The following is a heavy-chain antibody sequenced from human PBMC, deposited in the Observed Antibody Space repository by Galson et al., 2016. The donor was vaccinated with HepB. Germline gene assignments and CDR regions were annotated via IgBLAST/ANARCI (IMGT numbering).Heavy chain of an antibody. D-gene: IGHD6-19*01. CDR2: ISGSGGSI. Sequence: SLRLSCAASGFPFSTYGMRWVRQAPAKRLEWVAGISGSGGSIYPADSVKGRFTISRDNSKNTLYLQMNSLRADDTAVYYCAKKSLVAGTATYVFDNWGRGTVVTVSS. J-gene: IGHJ3*02. CDR3: AKKSLVAGTATYVFDN. CDR1: GFPFSTYG. V-gene: IGHV3-23*01.